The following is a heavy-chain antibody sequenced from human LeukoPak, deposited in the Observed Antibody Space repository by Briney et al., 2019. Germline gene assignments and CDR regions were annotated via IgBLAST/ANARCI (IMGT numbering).Heavy chain of an antibody. CDR3: VREWVDWGQGYNWFDR. CDR2: ISSGGSII. D-gene: IGHD7-27*01. CDR1: GFTFSDYY. J-gene: IGHJ5*02. Sequence: PGGSLRLSCAASGFTFSDYYMNWIRQAPGKGLEWISYISSGGSIIHYADSVKGRFTISRDNAKNSLYLQMNSLRAEDTAVYYCVREWVDWGQGYNWFDRWGQGTLATVSS. V-gene: IGHV3-11*01.